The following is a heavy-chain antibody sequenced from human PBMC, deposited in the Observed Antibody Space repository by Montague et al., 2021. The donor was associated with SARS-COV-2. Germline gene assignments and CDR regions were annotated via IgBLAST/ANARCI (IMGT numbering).Heavy chain of an antibody. V-gene: IGHV4-39*01. CDR1: GGSISSSSHY. J-gene: IGHJ3*02. D-gene: IGHD3-22*01. CDR3: ARLPYFYDSTHAFDI. Sequence: SETLSLTCTVSGGSISSSSHYWGWIRQPPGKGLEWIGNIFYSGSTYYNTSLKSRVTISVDTSKNQFSLRLSSVTAADTAVYYCARLPYFYDSTHAFDIWGQGTMATVSS. CDR2: IFYSGST.